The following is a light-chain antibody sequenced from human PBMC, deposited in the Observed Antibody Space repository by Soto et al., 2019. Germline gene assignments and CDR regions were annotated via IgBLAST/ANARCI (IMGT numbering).Light chain of an antibody. J-gene: IGLJ2*01. CDR2: DVS. CDR1: SSDVDDYNS. V-gene: IGLV2-11*01. Sequence: QSALTQPRSVSGSPGQSVTISCTGPSSDVDDYNSVSWYQQHPDKAPKFIIYDVSKRPSGVPDRFSGSKSGKTASLIISGLQAADEAEYYCCCCSYAGSSSFRVLFGGGTQLTVL. CDR3: CSYAGSSSFRVL.